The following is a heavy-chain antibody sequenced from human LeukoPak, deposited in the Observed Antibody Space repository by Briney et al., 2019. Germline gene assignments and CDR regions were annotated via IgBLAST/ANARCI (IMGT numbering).Heavy chain of an antibody. CDR1: GVTFSNYW. D-gene: IGHD1-26*01. CDR2: TTSDESGT. V-gene: IGHV3-74*01. J-gene: IGHJ4*02. CDR3: ARGPSGGGYSVGDY. Sequence: VGSLRLSCAASGVTFSNYWMHWVRQAPGKGLVWVARTTSDESGTTYADSVKGRFTISRDKATTTLYLQMNSLRAEDAAVYWCARGPSGGGYSVGDYWGQGTLVTVSS.